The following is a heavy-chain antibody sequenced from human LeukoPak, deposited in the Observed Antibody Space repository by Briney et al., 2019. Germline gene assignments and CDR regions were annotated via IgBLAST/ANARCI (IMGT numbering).Heavy chain of an antibody. CDR2: IYTSGST. V-gene: IGHV4-61*02. CDR1: GGSISSDNYY. CDR3: LLRRHGYTHFDY. D-gene: IGHD5-24*01. Sequence: PSETLYLNCTVSGGSISSDNYYGNWIRQPAGKGLEWMGRIYTSGSTNYNPSLKTRVTISIDTSKNQFSLKLTSVTAADTAVYYCLLRRHGYTHFDYWGQGTLVTVSS. J-gene: IGHJ4*02.